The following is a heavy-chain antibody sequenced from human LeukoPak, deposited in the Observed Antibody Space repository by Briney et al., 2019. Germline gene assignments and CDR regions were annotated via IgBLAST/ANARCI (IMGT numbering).Heavy chain of an antibody. CDR3: ARSGVRGVIISDAFDI. CDR1: GFTFSSYS. V-gene: IGHV3-48*01. D-gene: IGHD3-10*01. CDR2: ISSSGSTI. Sequence: GGSLRLSCAASGFTFSSYSMNWVRQAPGKGLEWVSYISSSGSTIYYADSVKGRFTISRDNAKNSLYLQMNSLRAEDTAVYYCARSGVRGVIISDAFDIWGQGTMVTVSS. J-gene: IGHJ3*02.